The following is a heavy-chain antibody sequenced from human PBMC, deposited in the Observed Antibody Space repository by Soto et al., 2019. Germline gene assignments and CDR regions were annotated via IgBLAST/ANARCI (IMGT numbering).Heavy chain of an antibody. CDR3: ARGLVGYSENWFHP. Sequence: SETLSLTCTVSGGSISSYYWSWIRQPPGKGLEWIGYINYSGSTNYNPSLKSRVTISVDTSKNQFSLKLSSVTAADTAVYYCARGLVGYSENWFHPWGRETLVTVSS. CDR2: INYSGST. V-gene: IGHV4-59*01. J-gene: IGHJ5*02. D-gene: IGHD3-3*01. CDR1: GGSISSYY.